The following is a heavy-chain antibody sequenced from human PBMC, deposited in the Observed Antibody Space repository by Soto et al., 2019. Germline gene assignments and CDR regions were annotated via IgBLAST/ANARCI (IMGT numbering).Heavy chain of an antibody. Sequence: PWETLSLTCTVSGGSISSYYWSWIRQPPGKGLEWIGYIYYSGSTNYNPSLKSRVTISVDTSKNQFSLKLSSVTAADTAVYYCARVKGNWGSSYYHYYGMDVWGQGTTVTVSS. CDR2: IYYSGST. CDR3: ARVKGNWGSSYYHYYGMDV. D-gene: IGHD7-27*01. J-gene: IGHJ6*02. V-gene: IGHV4-59*01. CDR1: GGSISSYY.